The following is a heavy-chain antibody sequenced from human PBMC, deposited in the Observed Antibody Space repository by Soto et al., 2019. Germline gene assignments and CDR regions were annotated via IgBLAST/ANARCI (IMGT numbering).Heavy chain of an antibody. CDR1: GDSINNGY. CDR2: IHYTGDT. Sequence: QAQLQESGTGLVKPSETLSLTCTVSGDSINNGYWSWIRQPPGKGLECIGFIHYTGDTTYNPSLQSRVTMSLGASGAQFSLYLSSVTAADTAVYYCARNGIDGFNFVAYWGQGTLVTVSS. D-gene: IGHD1-26*01. V-gene: IGHV4-59*08. J-gene: IGHJ4*02. CDR3: ARNGIDGFNFVAY.